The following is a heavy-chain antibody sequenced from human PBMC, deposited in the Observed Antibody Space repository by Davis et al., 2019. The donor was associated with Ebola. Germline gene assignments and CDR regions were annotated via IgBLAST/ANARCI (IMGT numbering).Heavy chain of an antibody. CDR2: ISYDGSNK. D-gene: IGHD6-13*01. CDR1: GFTFSSYA. V-gene: IGHV3-30-3*01. Sequence: PGGSLRLSCAASGFTFSSYAMHWVRQAPGKGLEWVAVISYDGSNKYYADSVKGRFTISRDNSKNTLYLQMNSLRAEDTAVYYCARGRAAPSGMDVWGQGTTVTVSS. CDR3: ARGRAAPSGMDV. J-gene: IGHJ6*02.